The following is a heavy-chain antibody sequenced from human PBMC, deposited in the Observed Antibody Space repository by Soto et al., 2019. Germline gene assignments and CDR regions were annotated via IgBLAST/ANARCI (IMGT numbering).Heavy chain of an antibody. D-gene: IGHD1-1*01. CDR3: AKPYTRGSIRQRYYFDY. Sequence: EVQLLESGGGLVQPGGSLRLSCAASGFTFSSYAMSWVRQAPGKGLEWVSAISGSGGSTYYADSVKGRFTISRDNSKNTLYQQMNSLRAEDTAVYYCAKPYTRGSIRQRYYFDYWRQGTLLTVSS. V-gene: IGHV3-23*01. CDR2: ISGSGGST. J-gene: IGHJ4*02. CDR1: GFTFSSYA.